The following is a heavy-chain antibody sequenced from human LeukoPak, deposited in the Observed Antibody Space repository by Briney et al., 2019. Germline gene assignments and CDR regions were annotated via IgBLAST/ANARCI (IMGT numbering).Heavy chain of an antibody. J-gene: IGHJ6*03. V-gene: IGHV3-48*03. Sequence: GGSLRLSCAASGFTFISYEMNWVRQAPGKGLEWVSYISSSGSTIYDADSVKGRFTISRDNAKNSLYLQMNSLRAEDTAVYYCAREKAGSGSYYRGGRYYYYYMDVWGKGTTVTVSS. CDR3: AREKAGSGSYYRGGRYYYYYMDV. D-gene: IGHD3-10*01. CDR1: GFTFISYE. CDR2: ISSSGSTI.